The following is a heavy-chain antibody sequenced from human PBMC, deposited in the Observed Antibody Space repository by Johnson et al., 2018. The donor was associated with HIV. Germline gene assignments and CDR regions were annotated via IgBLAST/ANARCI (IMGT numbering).Heavy chain of an antibody. Sequence: VQLVESGGGLVQPGGSLRLSCAASGFTFTSYTVSWVRQAPGKGLEWVSALSGSGASRYFADSVKGRFTISRDNSKNTLYLQMNGLRAEDTAVYYCAKDYNFWSAVEELDAFDIWGQGTMVTVSS. V-gene: IGHV3-23*04. CDR2: LSGSGASR. J-gene: IGHJ3*02. CDR3: AKDYNFWSAVEELDAFDI. D-gene: IGHD3-3*01. CDR1: GFTFTSYT.